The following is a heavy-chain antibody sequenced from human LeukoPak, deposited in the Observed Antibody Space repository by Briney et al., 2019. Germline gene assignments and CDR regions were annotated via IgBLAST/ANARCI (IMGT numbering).Heavy chain of an antibody. CDR3: ARGSYCSGGSCFDY. V-gene: IGHV3-21*01. D-gene: IGHD2-15*01. CDR2: ISSSSSYI. Sequence: GSLRLSCAASGFTFSSYSMNWVRQAPGKGLEWVSSISSSSSYIYYADSVKGRFTISRDNAKNSLYLQMNSLRAEDTAVYYCARGSYCSGGSCFDYWGQGTLVTVSS. J-gene: IGHJ4*02. CDR1: GFTFSSYS.